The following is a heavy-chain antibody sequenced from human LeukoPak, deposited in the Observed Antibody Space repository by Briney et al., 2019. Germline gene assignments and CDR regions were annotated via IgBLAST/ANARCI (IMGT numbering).Heavy chain of an antibody. Sequence: GESLKISCNGFGYSFTNYWIGWVRQMPGKGLEWMGIIYPGDSDSRYSPSFQGQVTFSADKSISTAYLQWSSLKASDTAMYYCARHSSSSMGRVPPYYYYYMDVWGKGTTVTVSS. CDR2: IYPGDSDS. CDR3: ARHSSSSMGRVPPYYYYYMDV. CDR1: GYSFTNYW. D-gene: IGHD6-6*01. V-gene: IGHV5-51*01. J-gene: IGHJ6*03.